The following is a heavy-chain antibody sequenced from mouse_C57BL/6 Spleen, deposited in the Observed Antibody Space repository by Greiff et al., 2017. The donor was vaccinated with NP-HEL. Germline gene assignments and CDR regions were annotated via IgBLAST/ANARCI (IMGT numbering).Heavy chain of an antibody. D-gene: IGHD2-3*01. Sequence: EVQLQQSGPELVKPGASVKMSCKASGYTFTDYNMHWVKQSHGKSLEWIGYINPNNGGTSYNQKFKGKATLTVNKSSSTAYMELRSLTSEDSAVYYCARNGYYVKVNYYAMDYWGQGTSVTVSS. J-gene: IGHJ4*01. CDR3: ARNGYYVKVNYYAMDY. CDR2: INPNNGGT. V-gene: IGHV1-22*01. CDR1: GYTFTDYN.